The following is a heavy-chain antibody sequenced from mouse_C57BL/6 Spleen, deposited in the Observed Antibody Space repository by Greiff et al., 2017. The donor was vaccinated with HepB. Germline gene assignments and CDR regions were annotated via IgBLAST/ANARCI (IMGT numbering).Heavy chain of an antibody. D-gene: IGHD1-1*01. J-gene: IGHJ2*01. Sequence: QVQLQQPGAELVMPGASVKLSCKASGYTFTSYWMHWVKQRPGQGLEWIGEIDPSDSYTNYNQKFKGKSTLTVDKSSSTAYMQLSSLTSEDSAVYYCARSYYGSLFDYWGQGTTLTVSS. CDR1: GYTFTSYW. CDR3: ARSYYGSLFDY. CDR2: IDPSDSYT. V-gene: IGHV1-69*01.